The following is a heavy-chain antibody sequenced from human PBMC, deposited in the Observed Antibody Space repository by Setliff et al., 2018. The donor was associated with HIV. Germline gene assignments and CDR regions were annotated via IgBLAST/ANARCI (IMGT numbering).Heavy chain of an antibody. J-gene: IGHJ1*01. CDR3: ARQWRDQYNSGVSTEYFQH. D-gene: IGHD3-22*01. CDR1: GGSISSYY. CDR2: IYYSGST. V-gene: IGHV4-59*08. Sequence: PSETLSLTCTVSGGSISSYYWSWIRQPPGKGLEWIGYIYYSGSTNNNPSLKSRITISVDTSKNQFSLKLRSVTAADTAVYYCARQWRDQYNSGVSTEYFQHWGLGTLVTVSS.